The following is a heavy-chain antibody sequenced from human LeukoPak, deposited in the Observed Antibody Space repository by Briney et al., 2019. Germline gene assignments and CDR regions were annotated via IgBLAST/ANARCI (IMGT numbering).Heavy chain of an antibody. CDR2: ISSSGSTI. D-gene: IGHD3-10*01. CDR1: GFTFSRYE. J-gene: IGHJ4*02. CDR3: AREKREWFGELLFFDY. V-gene: IGHV3-48*03. Sequence: GGSLRLSCAASGFTFSRYEMNCVRHAPGKGREWVSYISSSGSTIYYADSVKRRFTISRDNAKNSLYLQMNSLRAEDTAVYYCAREKREWFGELLFFDYWGQGTLVTVSS.